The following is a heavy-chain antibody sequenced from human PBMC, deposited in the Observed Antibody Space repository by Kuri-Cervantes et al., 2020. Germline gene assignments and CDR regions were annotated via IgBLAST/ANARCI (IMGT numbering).Heavy chain of an antibody. D-gene: IGHD5-24*01. V-gene: IGHV4-59*01. CDR3: ARLRRDGYTFAYFDY. CDR1: GGSIINYY. CDR2: IYYSGST. Sequence: SETLSLTGTVSGGSIINYYWSWIRQPPGKGLEWIGYIYYSGSTNYNPSLKSRVTISVDTSKNQFSLKLTSVTAADTAMYYCARLRRDGYTFAYFDYWGQGTLVTVSS. J-gene: IGHJ4*02.